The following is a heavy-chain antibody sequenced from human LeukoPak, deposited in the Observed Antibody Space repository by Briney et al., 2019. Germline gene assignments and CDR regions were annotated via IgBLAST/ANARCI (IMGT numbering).Heavy chain of an antibody. J-gene: IGHJ5*02. CDR1: GGSISSGGYY. V-gene: IGHV4-31*03. CDR2: IYYSGST. Sequence: NPSQTLSLTCTVSGGSISSGGYYWSWIRQHPGKGLEWIGYIYYSGSTNYNPSLKSRVTISVDTSKNQFSLKLSSVTAADTAVYYCARGARLDTAMVTSWFDPWGQGTLVTVSS. CDR3: ARGARLDTAMVTSWFDP. D-gene: IGHD5-18*01.